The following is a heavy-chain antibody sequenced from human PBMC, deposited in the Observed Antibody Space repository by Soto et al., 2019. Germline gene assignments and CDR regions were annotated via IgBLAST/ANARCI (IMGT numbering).Heavy chain of an antibody. CDR1: GFTFSNAW. CDR3: TTDLNSWSFYYYGMDV. D-gene: IGHD6-13*01. V-gene: IGHV3-15*07. J-gene: IGHJ6*02. Sequence: GGSLRLSCEASGFTFSNAWMNWVRQAPGKGLEWVGRIKSKTDGGTTDYAAPVKGRFTISRDDSKNTLYLQMNSLKTEDTAVYYCTTDLNSWSFYYYGMDVWGQGTTVTVSS. CDR2: IKSKTDGGTT.